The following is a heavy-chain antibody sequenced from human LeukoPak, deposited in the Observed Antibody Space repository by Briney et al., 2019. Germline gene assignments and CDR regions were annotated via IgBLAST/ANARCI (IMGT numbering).Heavy chain of an antibody. J-gene: IGHJ4*02. CDR1: GGSFSGYY. D-gene: IGHD6-6*01. CDR3: ARRGLWYSSSSKISSTFGY. Sequence: SETLSLTCAVYGGSFSGYYWSWIRQPPGKGLEWIGSIYYSGSTYYNPSLKSRVTISVDTSKNQFSLKLSSVTAADTAVYYCARRGLWYSSSSKISSTFGYWGQGTLVTVSS. V-gene: IGHV4-34*01. CDR2: IYYSGST.